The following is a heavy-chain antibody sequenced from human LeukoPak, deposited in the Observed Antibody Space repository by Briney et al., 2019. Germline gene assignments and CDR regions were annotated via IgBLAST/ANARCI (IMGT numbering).Heavy chain of an antibody. V-gene: IGHV3-9*01. D-gene: IGHD4-17*01. CDR2: ISWNSGSI. CDR1: GFTFDDYA. J-gene: IGHJ4*02. CDR3: AKDYGDLYYYFDY. Sequence: GRSLRLSCAASGFTFDDYAMHWVRQAPGKGLEWVSGISWNSGSIGYTDSVKGRFTISRDNAKNSLYLQMNSLRAEDTALYYCAKDYGDLYYYFDYWGQGTLVTVSS.